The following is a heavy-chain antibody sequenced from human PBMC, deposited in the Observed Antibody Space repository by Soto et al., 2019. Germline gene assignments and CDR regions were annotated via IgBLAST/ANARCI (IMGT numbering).Heavy chain of an antibody. CDR1: GGSISSSSYY. CDR3: ARGRRLGYCSSTSCHSESWFDP. V-gene: IGHV4-39*01. D-gene: IGHD2-2*02. J-gene: IGHJ5*02. CDR2: IYYSGST. Sequence: SGTLSLTCTVSGGSISSSSYYWGWIRQPPGKGLEWIGSIYYSGSTYYNPSLKSRVTISVDTSKNQFSLKLSSVTAADTAVYYCARGRRLGYCSSTSCHSESWFDPWGEGTLVTVAS.